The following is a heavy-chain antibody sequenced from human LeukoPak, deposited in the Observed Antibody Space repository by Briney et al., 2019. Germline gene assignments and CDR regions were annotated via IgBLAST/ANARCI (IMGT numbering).Heavy chain of an antibody. CDR2: ISHDGNNK. J-gene: IGHJ6*04. CDR1: GFPFSDYG. CDR3: AELGITMIGGV. V-gene: IGHV3-30*18. Sequence: PGGSLRLSCAASGFPFSDYGMYWVRQAPGKGLEWLAVISHDGNNKYYADSVKGRITISRDNAKNSLYLQMNSLRAEDTAVYYCAELGITMIGGVWGKGTTVTISS. D-gene: IGHD3-10*02.